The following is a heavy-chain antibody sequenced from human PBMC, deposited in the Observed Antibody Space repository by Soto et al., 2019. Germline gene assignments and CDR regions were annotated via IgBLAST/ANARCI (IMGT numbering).Heavy chain of an antibody. V-gene: IGHV4-31*03. CDR1: GDSISRGGYY. CDR3: ARDGAGAYGLGWFDP. J-gene: IGHJ5*02. D-gene: IGHD2-21*01. CDR2: IYHSGST. Sequence: QVQLQESGPGLVKPSQTLSLTCTVSGDSISRGGYYWNWLRQHPRKGLEWIGYIYHSGSTIYNPALRRRVTISVDTSKIRLSLELSNVTAADTAVYYCARDGAGAYGLGWFDPWGQGILVTVSS.